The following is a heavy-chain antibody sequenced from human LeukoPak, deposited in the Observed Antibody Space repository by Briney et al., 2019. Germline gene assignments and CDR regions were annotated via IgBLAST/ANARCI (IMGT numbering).Heavy chain of an antibody. D-gene: IGHD1-26*01. J-gene: IGHJ4*02. V-gene: IGHV4-34*01. Sequence: SETLSLTCAVYGGSFSGYYWSWIRQPPGKGLEWIGDINHNGGTNYNPSLKSRVTISVDTSKNQFSLKLSSVTAADTAVYYCARILRGYYFDYWGQGTLVTVSS. CDR1: GGSFSGYY. CDR2: INHNGGT. CDR3: ARILRGYYFDY.